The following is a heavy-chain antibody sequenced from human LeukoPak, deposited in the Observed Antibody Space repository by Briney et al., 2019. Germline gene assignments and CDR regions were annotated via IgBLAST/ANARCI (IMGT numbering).Heavy chain of an antibody. CDR2: VNVEGNYI. CDR1: GFTVSTYW. Sequence: GGSLRLSCAASGFTVSTYWMHWVRQAPGKGLVWVARVNVEGNYIDYAESVKGRFTISRDSAKNTLYLQMNSLRAEDTAVYYCARDRGWAGTTATDFDYWGQGTLVTVSS. CDR3: ARDRGWAGTTATDFDY. J-gene: IGHJ4*02. D-gene: IGHD1-1*01. V-gene: IGHV3-74*01.